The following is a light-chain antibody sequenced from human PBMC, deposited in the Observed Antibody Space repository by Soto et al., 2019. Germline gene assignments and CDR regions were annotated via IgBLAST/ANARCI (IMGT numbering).Light chain of an antibody. CDR1: LSVSVY. CDR3: QQYGNSPIT. Sequence: VLTQSPATLSLSPGERATLSCRTSLSVSVYLDWYQQKPGQAPRLLISDASNRPTGIPARFSGSGSGTDFTLTISRLEPEDFAVFYCQQYGNSPITSCQGRRLAI. CDR2: DAS. J-gene: IGKJ5*01. V-gene: IGKV3-11*01.